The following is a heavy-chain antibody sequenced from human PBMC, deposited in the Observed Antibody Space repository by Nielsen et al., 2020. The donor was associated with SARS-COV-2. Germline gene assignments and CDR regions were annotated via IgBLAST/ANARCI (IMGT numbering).Heavy chain of an antibody. Sequence: SLKISCVASGFSFSNYVMNWVRQAPGKGLEWVSAISESGGATYYTDSVKGRFTISRDNSRNTLYLEMNSLRADDTAVYYCAKHEGEDWGQGTLVTVSS. CDR2: ISESGGAT. D-gene: IGHD3-10*01. V-gene: IGHV3-23*01. CDR3: AKHEGED. CDR1: GFSFSNYV. J-gene: IGHJ4*02.